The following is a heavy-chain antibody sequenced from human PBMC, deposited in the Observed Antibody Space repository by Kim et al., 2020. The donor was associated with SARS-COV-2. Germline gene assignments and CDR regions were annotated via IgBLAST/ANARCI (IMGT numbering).Heavy chain of an antibody. CDR1: GFTFSSYD. V-gene: IGHV3-13*01. Sequence: GGSLRLSCAASGFTFSSYDMHWVRQATGKGLEWVSAIGTAGDTYYPGSVKGRFTISRENAKNSLYLQMNSLRAGDTAVYYCARAWPVRFYYYGMDVWGQGTTVTVSS. CDR3: ARAWPVRFYYYGMDV. D-gene: IGHD6-19*01. CDR2: IGTAGDT. J-gene: IGHJ6*02.